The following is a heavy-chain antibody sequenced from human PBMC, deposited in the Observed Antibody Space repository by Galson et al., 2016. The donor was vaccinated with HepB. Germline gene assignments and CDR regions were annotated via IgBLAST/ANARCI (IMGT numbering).Heavy chain of an antibody. Sequence: LRLSCAASGYTFREYCMTWIRQAPGECLESVSYISSSSSYIYYADSVMGRFTRSRHNDKNSLHLQLNSLKGDDTAVYYCARPAVMPNAAFNLWGQGTMVAVSS. CDR2: ISSSSSYI. V-gene: IGHV3-11*03. CDR1: GYTFREYC. D-gene: IGHD6-25*01. CDR3: ARPAVMPNAAFNL. J-gene: IGHJ3*01.